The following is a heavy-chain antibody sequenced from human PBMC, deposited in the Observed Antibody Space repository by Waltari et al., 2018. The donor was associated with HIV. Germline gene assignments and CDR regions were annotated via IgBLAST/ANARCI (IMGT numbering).Heavy chain of an antibody. CDR3: ARAEI. Sequence: EMQLVQSGGGLVQPGGSLRLSCAASGFPFNRLWMSGGRQAPGKGLEWVANINEDGSARAYVASVRGRFTISRDNTKNVLFLQMDSLRVEDTAIYYCARAEIWGQGTVVTVSS. CDR1: GFPFNRLW. V-gene: IGHV3-7*03. J-gene: IGHJ4*02. CDR2: INEDGSAR.